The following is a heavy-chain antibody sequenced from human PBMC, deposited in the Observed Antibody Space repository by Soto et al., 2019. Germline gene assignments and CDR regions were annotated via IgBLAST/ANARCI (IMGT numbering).Heavy chain of an antibody. Sequence: EVQLVESGGDLVQPGGSLRLYYAASGFTFSDHYMDWVRQAPGKGLEWVGRIRDKANSYITEYAASVKGRFIISRDDSKNSLFLQMNSLKTEDTAVYYCARGLNGGRDRHFDIWGRGTLVTVSS. CDR2: IRDKANSYIT. CDR3: ARGLNGGRDRHFDI. CDR1: GFTFSDHY. V-gene: IGHV3-72*01. D-gene: IGHD4-17*01. J-gene: IGHJ2*01.